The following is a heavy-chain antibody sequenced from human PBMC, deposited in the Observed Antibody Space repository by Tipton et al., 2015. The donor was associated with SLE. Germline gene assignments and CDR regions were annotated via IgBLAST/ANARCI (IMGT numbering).Heavy chain of an antibody. J-gene: IGHJ4*02. CDR1: GFTFSSYG. CDR3: ARDRPPLSSSWSEFDY. CDR2: IWYDGSHK. V-gene: IGHV3-33*01. D-gene: IGHD6-13*01. Sequence: SLRLSCAASGFTFSSYGMHWVRQAPGKGLEWVAVIWYDGSHKYYADSVKGRFTISRDNSKNTLYLQMNSLRAEDTAVYYCARDRPPLSSSWSEFDYWGQGTLVTVSS.